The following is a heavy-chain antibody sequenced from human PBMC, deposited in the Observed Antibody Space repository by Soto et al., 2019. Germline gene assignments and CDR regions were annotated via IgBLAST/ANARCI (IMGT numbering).Heavy chain of an antibody. D-gene: IGHD1-26*01. V-gene: IGHV1-2*02. CDR3: GRGRSGQIVVFY. J-gene: IGHJ4*02. Sequence: ASVKVSCKASGYTFTGHYIHWLRQAPEQGPEWMGEIGPESGATRYAQRFQGRVTMTRDMSITTVYMELNNLSPDDTAVYYCGRGRSGQIVVFYWGQGTPVTVSS. CDR1: GYTFTGHY. CDR2: IGPESGAT.